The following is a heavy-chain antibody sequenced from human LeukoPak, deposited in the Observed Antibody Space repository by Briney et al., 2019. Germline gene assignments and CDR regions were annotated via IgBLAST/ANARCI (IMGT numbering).Heavy chain of an antibody. J-gene: IGHJ4*02. CDR3: ARGRYYDFWSGPDFDY. CDR1: GGSFSGYY. CDR2: IYYSGST. Sequence: SETLSLTCAVYGGSFSGYYWSWIRQPPGKGLEWIGYIYYSGSTYYNPSLKSRVTISVDTSKNQFSLKLSSVTAADTAVYYCARGRYYDFWSGPDFDYWGQGTLVTVSS. D-gene: IGHD3-3*01. V-gene: IGHV4-30-4*08.